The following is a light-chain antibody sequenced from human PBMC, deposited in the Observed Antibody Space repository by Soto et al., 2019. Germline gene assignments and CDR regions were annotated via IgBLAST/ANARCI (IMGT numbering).Light chain of an antibody. CDR2: VAS. CDR1: ETIDRY. CDR3: QRTYNAPFI. V-gene: IGKV1-39*01. J-gene: IGKJ3*01. Sequence: DIEMTQSPSSVYALIGDRVTITCPVSETIDRYLSWYQQRPGKAPRVLIIVASDLHSGVPSRVSGSGSGTDFDSPIRGLEPDDLETDYCQRTYNAPFIFGPGTKV.